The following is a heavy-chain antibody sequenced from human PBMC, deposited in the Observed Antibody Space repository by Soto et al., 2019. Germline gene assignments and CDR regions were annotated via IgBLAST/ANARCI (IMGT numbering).Heavy chain of an antibody. CDR1: GFTFSSYA. CDR2: ISGSGGST. V-gene: IGHV3-23*01. J-gene: IGHJ4*02. CDR3: AKADCSSTSCYASLAY. Sequence: EVQLLESGGGLVQPGGSLRLSCAASGFTFSSYAMSWVRQAPGKGLEWVSAISGSGGSTYYADSVKGRFTISRDNSKNTLYLQMNSLRAEDTAVYYCAKADCSSTSCYASLAYWGQGTLVTVSS. D-gene: IGHD2-2*01.